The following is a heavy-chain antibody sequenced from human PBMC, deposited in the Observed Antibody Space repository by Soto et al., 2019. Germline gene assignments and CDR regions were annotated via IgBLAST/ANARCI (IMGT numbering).Heavy chain of an antibody. J-gene: IGHJ5*02. V-gene: IGHV3-33*03. CDR2: IWFDGSNK. D-gene: IGHD3-22*01. CDR1: GFTFSGYG. CDR3: ARKRYYDSSGYLNWFDP. Sequence: PGGSLRLSCAASGFTFSGYGMHWVRQAPGKGLEWVAVIWFDGSNKYYADSVEGRFTISRDNAKNSLYLQMNSLRAEDTAVYYCARKRYYDSSGYLNWFDPWGQGTLVTVSS.